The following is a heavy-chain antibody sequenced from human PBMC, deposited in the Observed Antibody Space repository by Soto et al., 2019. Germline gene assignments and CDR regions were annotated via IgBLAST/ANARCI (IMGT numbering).Heavy chain of an antibody. D-gene: IGHD3-3*01. J-gene: IGHJ6*02. CDR3: ASDTYYDFWSGNTLKVYYYYGMDV. CDR1: GGTLISYA. V-gene: IGHV1-69*01. Sequence: GXFVKVACKASGGTLISYAIIWVRRSPGQGLEWMGGIIPIFGTANYAQKFQGRVTITADESTSTAYMELSSLRSEDTAVYYCASDTYYDFWSGNTLKVYYYYGMDVWGQGTTVTVSS. CDR2: IIPIFGTA.